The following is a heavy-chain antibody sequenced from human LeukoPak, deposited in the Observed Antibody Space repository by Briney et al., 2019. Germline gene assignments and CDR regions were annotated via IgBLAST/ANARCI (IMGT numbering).Heavy chain of an antibody. J-gene: IGHJ4*02. CDR3: ARARYHTARSTAGYFDH. V-gene: IGHV4-4*02. D-gene: IGHD6-13*01. CDR2: IYHSGST. Sequence: PSGTLSLTCAVSGGSISSSNWWSWVRQPPGKGLEWIGEIYHSGSTNYNPSLKSRVTLSLDTSKNQLSLKLNSVTAADTAVYYCARARYHTARSTAGYFDHWGQGNLVIVSS. CDR1: GGSISSSNW.